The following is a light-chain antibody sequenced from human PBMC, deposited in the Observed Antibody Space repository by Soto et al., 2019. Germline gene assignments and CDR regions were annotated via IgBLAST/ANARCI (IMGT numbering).Light chain of an antibody. CDR2: GAS. CDR1: QSVYSSY. J-gene: IGKJ1*01. CDR3: QQYGTSTAT. Sequence: EIVLTQSPGTLSLSPGERATLSCRASQSVYSSYLAWYQQKPGQAPRLLIYGASTMATGIPGRFSGSGSGTDFTLTISRLEPEDCAVYYCQQYGTSTATFGQGTKVEIK. V-gene: IGKV3-20*01.